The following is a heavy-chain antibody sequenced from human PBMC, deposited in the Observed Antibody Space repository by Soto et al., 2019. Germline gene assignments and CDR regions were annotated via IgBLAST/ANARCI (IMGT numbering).Heavy chain of an antibody. D-gene: IGHD3-10*01. J-gene: IGHJ6*02. CDR2: LDGAGGST. CDR3: TAPRDEYGSGVSWFTYGMDI. Sequence: PGGSLRLSCLASGFTFSDYAMTWVRHVPGRGLEWVASLDGAGGSTYYADSVRGRFTSSRDNSQNTLFLQMKRLTVDDTATYYCTAPRDEYGSGVSWFTYGMDIWGQGPTVTVSS. CDR1: GFTFSDYA. V-gene: IGHV3-23*01.